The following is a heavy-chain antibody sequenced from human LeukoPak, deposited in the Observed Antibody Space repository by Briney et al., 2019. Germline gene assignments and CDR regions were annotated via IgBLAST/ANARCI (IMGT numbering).Heavy chain of an antibody. Sequence: SETLSLTCAVYGGSFSGYYWSWIRQPPGKGLEWIGEINHSGSTNYNPSLKSRVTISVDTSKNQFSLKLSSVTAADTAVHYCARHGYGDLDVWGQGTTVTVSS. J-gene: IGHJ6*02. CDR2: INHSGST. D-gene: IGHD4-17*01. CDR3: ARHGYGDLDV. CDR1: GGSFSGYY. V-gene: IGHV4-34*01.